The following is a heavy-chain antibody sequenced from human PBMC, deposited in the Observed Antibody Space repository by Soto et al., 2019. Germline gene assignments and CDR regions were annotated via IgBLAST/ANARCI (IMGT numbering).Heavy chain of an antibody. D-gene: IGHD1-26*01. CDR3: VTVNLVGAAYYFDY. Sequence: SETLSLTCPVSGGSIRNGDYYWGWIRQPPGKGLEWIGYAYYSGTTYSHPSLNSRVSISVDTSENQFSLRLTSVTAADTAVYYCVTVNLVGAAYYFDYWGPGTLVTVSS. V-gene: IGHV4-30-4*01. CDR1: GGSIRNGDYY. CDR2: AYYSGTT. J-gene: IGHJ4*02.